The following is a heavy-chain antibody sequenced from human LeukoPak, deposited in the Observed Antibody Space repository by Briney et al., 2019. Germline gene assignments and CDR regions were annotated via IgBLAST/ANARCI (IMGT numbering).Heavy chain of an antibody. D-gene: IGHD6-19*01. CDR2: INPNSGGT. CDR1: GYTFTGYY. Sequence: ASVKVSCKASGYTFTGYYMHWVREAPGQGLEWMGWINPNSGGTNYAQKFQGRVTMTRDTSISTAYMELSRLRSDVTAVYYCARNERGSGWYGVYYYYLDVWGKGTTVTVSS. V-gene: IGHV1-2*02. J-gene: IGHJ6*03. CDR3: ARNERGSGWYGVYYYYLDV.